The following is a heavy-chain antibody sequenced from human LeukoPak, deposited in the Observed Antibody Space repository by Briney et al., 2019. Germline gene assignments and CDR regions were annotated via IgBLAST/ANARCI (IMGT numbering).Heavy chain of an antibody. CDR1: GFTFNSYW. Sequence: GGSLRLSCAASGFTFNSYWMSWVRQAPGKGLEWVANIKQDGSEKYYVDSVKGRFTISRDNAKNSLYLQMNSLRAEDTAVYYCAARYSSSWYVPYYYMDVWGKGTTVTVSS. CDR3: AARYSSSWYVPYYYMDV. CDR2: IKQDGSEK. J-gene: IGHJ6*03. D-gene: IGHD6-13*01. V-gene: IGHV3-7*01.